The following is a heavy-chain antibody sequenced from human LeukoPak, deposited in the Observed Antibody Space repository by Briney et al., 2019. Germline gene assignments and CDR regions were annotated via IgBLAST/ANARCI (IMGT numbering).Heavy chain of an antibody. V-gene: IGHV1-8*01. Sequence: ASVTVSCKASGYTFTSYDINWVRQATGQGLEWMGWMNPNSGNTGYAQKFQGRVTMTSNTSISTAYMELSSLRSEDTAVYYCAREVEKGEWLSPKPDFDPWGQGTLVTVSS. CDR3: AREVEKGEWLSPKPDFDP. CDR2: MNPNSGNT. J-gene: IGHJ5*02. D-gene: IGHD3-3*01. CDR1: GYTFTSYD.